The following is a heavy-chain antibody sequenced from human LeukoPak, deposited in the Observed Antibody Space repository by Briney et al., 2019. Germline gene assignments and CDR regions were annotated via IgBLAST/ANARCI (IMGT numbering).Heavy chain of an antibody. Sequence: AASVKVSCKASGYTFTTFGIGWVRQAPGQGLEWMGWINPNRGGTSYAQKFQGRVTMTRDTSITTAYMELSSLRSDDTAMYYCARDTCDGVTCYNWFDPWGQGTLVTVSS. CDR3: ARDTCDGVTCYNWFDP. V-gene: IGHV1-2*02. J-gene: IGHJ5*02. CDR1: GYTFTTFG. D-gene: IGHD4-17*01. CDR2: INPNRGGT.